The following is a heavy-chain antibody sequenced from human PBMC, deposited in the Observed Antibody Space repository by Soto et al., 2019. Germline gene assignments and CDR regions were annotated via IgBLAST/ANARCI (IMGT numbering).Heavy chain of an antibody. CDR2: IREDGGEK. V-gene: IGHV3-7*01. CDR1: GLTFSSYW. J-gene: IGHJ6*02. D-gene: IGHD6-13*01. CDR3: AKNMTSVEPSSWYTPRYYHYGMDV. Sequence: EVQLVESGGGLVQPGGSLRLSCAASGLTFSSYWMSWVRQAPGKGLEWVANIREDGGEKYYVDSVKGRFTISRDNAKKPRYLQLIRPIAENKAVYSSAKNMTSVEPSSWYTPRYYHYGMDVWGQGTRVTVSS.